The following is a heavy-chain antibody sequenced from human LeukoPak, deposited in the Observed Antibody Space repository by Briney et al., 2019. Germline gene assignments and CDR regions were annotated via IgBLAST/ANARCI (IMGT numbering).Heavy chain of an antibody. CDR2: ISNDGSNE. CDR3: ARAFYVWGSSGYFDY. CDR1: GFTFSGYP. D-gene: IGHD3-16*01. Sequence: GGSLRLSCAASGFTFSGYPIHWVRQAPGKGLEWVALISNDGSNEYYADSVKGRFTISRDNPKNTLYLQMSSLRAEDTAVYYCARAFYVWGSSGYFDYWGQGTLVTVSS. V-gene: IGHV3-30-3*01. J-gene: IGHJ4*02.